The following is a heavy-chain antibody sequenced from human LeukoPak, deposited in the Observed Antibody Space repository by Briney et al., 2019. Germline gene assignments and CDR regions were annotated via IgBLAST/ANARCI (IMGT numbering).Heavy chain of an antibody. V-gene: IGHV3-30*18. Sequence: GRSLRLSCAASGFTFSSYGMHWVRQAPGKGLEWVAVISYDGSNKYYADSVKGRFTISRDNSKNTLYLQMNSLRAEDTAVYYCAKSLIVVVPAARSLDAFDIWGQGTMVTVSS. D-gene: IGHD2-2*01. CDR1: GFTFSSYG. J-gene: IGHJ3*02. CDR3: AKSLIVVVPAARSLDAFDI. CDR2: ISYDGSNK.